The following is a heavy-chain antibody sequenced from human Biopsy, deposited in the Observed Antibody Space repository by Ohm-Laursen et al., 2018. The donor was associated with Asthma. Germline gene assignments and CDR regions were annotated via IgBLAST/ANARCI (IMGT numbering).Heavy chain of an antibody. CDR2: ISAYNGNT. Sequence: ASVKVSCKASGYTFTSYGISWVRQAPGQGLEWMGWISAYNGNTNYAQKLQGRVTMTTDTSTSTAYMELRSLRSDDTAVYYCERAAYDILTGYYGGGGMDVWGQGTTVTVSS. V-gene: IGHV1-18*04. CDR3: ERAAYDILTGYYGGGGMDV. CDR1: GYTFTSYG. J-gene: IGHJ6*02. D-gene: IGHD3-9*01.